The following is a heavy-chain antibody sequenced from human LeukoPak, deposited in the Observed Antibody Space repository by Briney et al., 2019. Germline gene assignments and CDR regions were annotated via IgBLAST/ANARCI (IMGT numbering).Heavy chain of an antibody. CDR1: GYSINSAYY. CDR3: ARLTPGKNWFDP. CDR2: MYHSGIT. V-gene: IGHV4-38-2*02. D-gene: IGHD3-10*01. Sequence: SETLSLTCTVSGYSINSAYYWGWIRQPPGKGLEWIASMYHSGITYYNSSLKSRATISVDTSKNQFSLKLNSVTAADTSVYYCARLTPGKNWFDPWGHGTLVTVSS. J-gene: IGHJ5*02.